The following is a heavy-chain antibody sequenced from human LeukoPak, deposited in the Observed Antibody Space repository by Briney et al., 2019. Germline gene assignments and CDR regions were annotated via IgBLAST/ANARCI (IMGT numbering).Heavy chain of an antibody. CDR2: INPNSGGT. D-gene: IGHD5-18*01. V-gene: IGHV1-2*02. Sequence: ASVKVSCKASGYTFTGYYMHWVRQAPGQGLEWMGWINPNSGGTNYAQKLQGRVTMTTDTSTSTAYMELRSLRSDDTAVYYCARGRADTAYYYYYYMDVWGKGTTVTVSS. J-gene: IGHJ6*03. CDR1: GYTFTGYY. CDR3: ARGRADTAYYYYYYMDV.